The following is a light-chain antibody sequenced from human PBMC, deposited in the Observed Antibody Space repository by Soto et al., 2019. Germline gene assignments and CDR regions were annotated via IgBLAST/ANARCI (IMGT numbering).Light chain of an antibody. J-gene: IGKJ4*01. CDR2: AAS. Sequence: DIQMTQSPSSLSASVGDRVTITCRASQGISKSLAWYQQKPGKVPKLLIYAASTLQSGVPSRFSGSGSGTDVTLSISSLHPESVATYYCQMYNGAPLTFGGGTKVEIK. CDR1: QGISKS. V-gene: IGKV1-27*01. CDR3: QMYNGAPLT.